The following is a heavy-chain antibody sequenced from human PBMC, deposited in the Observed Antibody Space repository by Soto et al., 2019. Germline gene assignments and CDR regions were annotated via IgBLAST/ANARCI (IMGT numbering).Heavy chain of an antibody. CDR2: IIPILGIA. D-gene: IGHD2-2*01. CDR3: ARDPLVPAAPYYYGMDV. V-gene: IGHV1-69*04. CDR1: GGTFSSYT. J-gene: IGHJ6*02. Sequence: GASVKVSCKASGGTFSSYTISWVRQAPGQGLEWMGRIIPILGIANYAQKFQGRVTITADKSTSTAYMELSSLRSEDTAVYYCARDPLVPAAPYYYGMDVWGQGTTVTVSS.